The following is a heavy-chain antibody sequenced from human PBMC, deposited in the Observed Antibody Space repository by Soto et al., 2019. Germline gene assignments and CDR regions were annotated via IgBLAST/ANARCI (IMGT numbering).Heavy chain of an antibody. Sequence: QVQLVESGGGVVQPGRSLRLSCAASGFTFSSYGMHWVRQAPGKGLEWVAVIWYDGSNKYYADSVKGRFTISRDNSKNTLYLQMNSLRAEDTAVYYCAKDIGDFGHLFDPWGQGTLVTVSS. CDR1: GFTFSSYG. V-gene: IGHV3-33*06. CDR2: IWYDGSNK. J-gene: IGHJ5*02. D-gene: IGHD3-3*01. CDR3: AKDIGDFGHLFDP.